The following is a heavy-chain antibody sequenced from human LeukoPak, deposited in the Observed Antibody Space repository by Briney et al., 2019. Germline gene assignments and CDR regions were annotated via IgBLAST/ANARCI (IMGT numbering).Heavy chain of an antibody. D-gene: IGHD1-26*01. CDR3: ASGSYYFDY. V-gene: IGHV4-61*01. J-gene: IGHJ4*02. CDR1: GGSINSDHYY. Sequence: SETLSLTCTVSGGSINSDHYYWSWMRQPPGKGLEWIGYIYYSGSTKYNPSLKSRATISVDTSKNQFSLKLSSVTAADTAVYYCASGSYYFDYWGQGTLVTVSS. CDR2: IYYSGST.